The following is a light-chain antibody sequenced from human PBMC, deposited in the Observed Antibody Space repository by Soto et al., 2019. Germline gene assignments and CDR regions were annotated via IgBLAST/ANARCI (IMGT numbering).Light chain of an antibody. CDR3: QQYGSSPLT. V-gene: IGKV3-20*01. J-gene: IGKJ4*01. Sequence: EIVLTHSPGTLSLSTGERATLSCRASQSVSSSYLAWYQQKPAQAPKVLIYRASSRATGIPDRFSGSGSGTDFTLTISRLEPEDFAVYYCQQYGSSPLTFGGGTKVDIK. CDR2: RAS. CDR1: QSVSSSY.